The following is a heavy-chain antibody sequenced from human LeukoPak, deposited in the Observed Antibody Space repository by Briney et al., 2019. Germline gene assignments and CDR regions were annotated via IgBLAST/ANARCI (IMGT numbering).Heavy chain of an antibody. V-gene: IGHV1-2*02. D-gene: IGHD1-26*01. J-gene: IGHJ4*02. CDR3: AKSRIVGAHCLDY. CDR2: INPNSGGT. CDR1: GYTFTGYY. Sequence: VASVKVSCKASGYTFTGYYMHWVRQAPGQGLEWMGWINPNSGGTNYAQKFQGRVTMTRDTSISTAYMELSRLRSDDTAVYCCAKSRIVGAHCLDYWGQGTLVTVSP.